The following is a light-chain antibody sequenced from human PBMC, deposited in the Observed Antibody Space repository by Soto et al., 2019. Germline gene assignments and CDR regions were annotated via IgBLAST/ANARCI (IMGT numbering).Light chain of an antibody. J-gene: IGKJ2*01. Sequence: EIVVTQSPATLSLSPGERATLSCRASQSVSSSLGWYQQIPGQAPRLLIYDASNRATGIPARFSGSGSGTDFPLTISSLEPEDFAVYYCQQRSNWPRTFGQGTKLEIK. V-gene: IGKV3-11*01. CDR2: DAS. CDR3: QQRSNWPRT. CDR1: QSVSSS.